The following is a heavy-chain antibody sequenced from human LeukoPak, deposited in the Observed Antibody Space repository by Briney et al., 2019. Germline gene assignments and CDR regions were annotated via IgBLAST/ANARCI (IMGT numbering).Heavy chain of an antibody. CDR1: GGSFSSYY. CDR3: ASRGNSYYFDY. CDR2: ISYSGST. J-gene: IGHJ4*02. D-gene: IGHD4-23*01. V-gene: IGHV4-59*13. Sequence: PSETLSLTCTVSGGSFSSYYWSWIRQSPGKGLEWIGYISYSGSTNYNPSLKSRATISVDTSKNQFSLKLSSVTAADTAVYYCASRGNSYYFDYWGQGTLVTVSS.